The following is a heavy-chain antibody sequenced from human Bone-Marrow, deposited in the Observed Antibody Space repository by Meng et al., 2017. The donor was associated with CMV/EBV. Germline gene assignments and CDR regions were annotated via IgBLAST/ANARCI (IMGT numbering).Heavy chain of an antibody. CDR2: IIPILGIA. J-gene: IGHJ4*02. CDR3: ARYPRNIAVDPRFDY. D-gene: IGHD6-19*01. Sequence: SVKVSCKASGGTFSSYAISWVRQAPGQGLEWMGGIIPILGIANYAQKFQGRVTITADKSTSTAYMELSSLRSEDTAVYYCARYPRNIAVDPRFDYWGQGTRVTGSS. V-gene: IGHV1-69*10. CDR1: GGTFSSYA.